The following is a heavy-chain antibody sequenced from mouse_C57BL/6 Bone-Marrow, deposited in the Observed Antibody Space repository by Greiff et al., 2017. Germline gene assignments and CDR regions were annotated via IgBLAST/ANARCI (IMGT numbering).Heavy chain of an antibody. Sequence: VQLQQSGPELVKPGASVKIPCKASGYTFTDYNMDWVKQSHGKSLEWIGDIKPNNGGTIYNQKFKGKATLTVDKSSSTAYMELRSLTSEDTAVYYGARLGVTTKGYYAMDYWGQGTSVTVSS. CDR1: GYTFTDYN. V-gene: IGHV1-18*01. CDR2: IKPNNGGT. CDR3: ARLGVTTKGYYAMDY. J-gene: IGHJ4*01. D-gene: IGHD2-2*01.